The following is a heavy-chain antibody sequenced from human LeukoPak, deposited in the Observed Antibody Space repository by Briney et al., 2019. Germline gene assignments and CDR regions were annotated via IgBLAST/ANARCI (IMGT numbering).Heavy chain of an antibody. D-gene: IGHD6-6*01. J-gene: IGHJ4*02. V-gene: IGHV3-21*01. Sequence: TTGGSLRPSCAASGFTFSSYSMNWVRQAPGKGLEWVSSISSSSSYIYYADSVKGRFTISRDNAKNSLYLQMNSLRAEDTAVYYCARVPRIAARQGAIDYWGQGTLVTVSS. CDR3: ARVPRIAARQGAIDY. CDR2: ISSSSSYI. CDR1: GFTFSSYS.